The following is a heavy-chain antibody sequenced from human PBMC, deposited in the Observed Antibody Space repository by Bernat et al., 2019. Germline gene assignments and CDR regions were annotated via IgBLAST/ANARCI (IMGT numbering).Heavy chain of an antibody. D-gene: IGHD2-15*01. J-gene: IGHJ4*02. CDR3: ASIRGYCSGGSCYSG. CDR1: GFTFSSYG. V-gene: IGHV3-33*01. Sequence: QVQLVESGGGVVQPGRSLRLSCAASGFTFSSYGMHWVRRAPGKGLEWVAVIWYDGSNKYYADSVKGRFTISRDNSKNTLYLQMNSLRAEDTAVYYCASIRGYCSGGSCYSGWGQGTLVTVSS. CDR2: IWYDGSNK.